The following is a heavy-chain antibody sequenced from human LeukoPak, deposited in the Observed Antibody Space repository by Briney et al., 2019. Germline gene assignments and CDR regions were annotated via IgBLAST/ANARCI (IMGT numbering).Heavy chain of an antibody. D-gene: IGHD2-8*01. CDR2: IKSKTDDTTP. J-gene: IGHJ4*02. CDR3: TTLYRSANGY. Sequence: GGSLRLSCAASGFTFSDAWMSWVRQAPGKGLEWVGRIKSKTDDTTPDYAAPVKGRFTISRDDSKNTLYLQMNSLKTEDTAVYYCTTLYRSANGYWGQGTLVTVSS. CDR1: GFTFSDAW. V-gene: IGHV3-15*01.